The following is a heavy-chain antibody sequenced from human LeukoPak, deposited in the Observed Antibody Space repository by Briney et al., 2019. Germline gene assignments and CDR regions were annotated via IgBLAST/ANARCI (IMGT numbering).Heavy chain of an antibody. CDR3: ARDRDRSWGALDY. J-gene: IGHJ4*02. CDR1: GFTFSSYG. CDR2: IWYDGSNK. Sequence: GGSLRLSCAASGFTFSSYGMHWVRQAPGKGLEWVAVIWYDGSNKYYADSVKGRFTISRDNSKNTLYLQMNSLRAEDTAVYYCARDRDRSWGALDYWGQGTLVTVSS. D-gene: IGHD3-16*01. V-gene: IGHV3-33*01.